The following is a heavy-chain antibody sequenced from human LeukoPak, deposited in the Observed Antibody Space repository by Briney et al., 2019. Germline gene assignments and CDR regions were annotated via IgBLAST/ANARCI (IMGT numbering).Heavy chain of an antibody. D-gene: IGHD5-24*01. Sequence: PSQTLSLTCTVSGGSISSGGYYWSWIRQHPGKGLEWIGYIYYSGSTYYNPSLKSRVTISVDTSKNQFSLKLSSVTAADTAVYYCARDRDQTYYFDYWGQGTLVTVSS. J-gene: IGHJ4*02. V-gene: IGHV4-31*03. CDR2: IYYSGST. CDR1: GGSISSGGYY. CDR3: ARDRDQTYYFDY.